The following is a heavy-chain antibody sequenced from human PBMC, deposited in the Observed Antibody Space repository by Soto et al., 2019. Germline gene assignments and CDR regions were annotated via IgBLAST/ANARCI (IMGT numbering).Heavy chain of an antibody. CDR1: GFTFSSYA. CDR2: ISGSGGST. Sequence: GGSLRLSCAASGFTFSSYAMSWVRRAPGKGLEWVSAISGSGGSTYYADSVKGRFTISRDNSKNTLYLQMNSLRAEDTAVYYCAKDQQDYGGLRVFDYWGQGTLVTVSS. CDR3: AKDQQDYGGLRVFDY. V-gene: IGHV3-23*01. D-gene: IGHD4-17*01. J-gene: IGHJ4*02.